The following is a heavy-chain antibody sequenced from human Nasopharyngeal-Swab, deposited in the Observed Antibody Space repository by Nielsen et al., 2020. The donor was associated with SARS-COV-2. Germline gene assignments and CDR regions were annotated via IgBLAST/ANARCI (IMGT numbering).Heavy chain of an antibody. CDR1: GFTFSNYA. J-gene: IGHJ2*01. Sequence: GESLKISCAAPGFTFSNYAMNWVRQAPGKGLEWVSGMSAGVGRALYADSVKGRFTISKDISKKMLYLEMNSLRSDDTAVYYCAAIDLSSTSYGDWYFDLWGRGTLVTVSS. V-gene: IGHV3-23*01. CDR3: AAIDLSSTSYGDWYFDL. CDR2: MSAGVGRA. D-gene: IGHD2-2*01.